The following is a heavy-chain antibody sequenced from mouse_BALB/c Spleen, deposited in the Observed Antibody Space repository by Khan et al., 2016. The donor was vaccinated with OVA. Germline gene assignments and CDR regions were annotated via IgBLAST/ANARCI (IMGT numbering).Heavy chain of an antibody. CDR3: GGRRHWYFDV. D-gene: IGHD6-1*01. Sequence: QIQLEQSGPELNKPCETVKLSCTATGYTITDYSMHCVKQAPGKGLMWMSWINTETGEPTYADDFKGRFSFSLETSASTAYLQINNIKNEDTATYFCGGRRHWYFDVWGAGTTVTVSS. CDR2: INTETGEP. J-gene: IGHJ1*01. V-gene: IGHV9-2-1*01. CDR1: GYTITDYS.